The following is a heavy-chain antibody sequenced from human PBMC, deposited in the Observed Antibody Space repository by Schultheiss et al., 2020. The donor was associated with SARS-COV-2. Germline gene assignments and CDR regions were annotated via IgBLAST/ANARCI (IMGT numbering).Heavy chain of an antibody. CDR2: ISASAFST. CDR1: GGSFSGYY. V-gene: IGHV3-23*01. Sequence: LSLTCAVYGGSFSGYYWSWIRQPPGKGLEGVAAISASAFSTYYADSMKGRFTISRDNSKNTLYLQLNSLRGEDTAVYYCVRGSNDWYGIDYWGQGTRVTVSS. J-gene: IGHJ4*02. D-gene: IGHD6-19*01. CDR3: VRGSNDWYGIDY.